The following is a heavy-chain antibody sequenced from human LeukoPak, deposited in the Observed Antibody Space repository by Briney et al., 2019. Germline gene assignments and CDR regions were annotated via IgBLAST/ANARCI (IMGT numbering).Heavy chain of an antibody. Sequence: GASVKVSCKASGYTFTGYYMHWVRQAPGQGLEGMGWINPNSGGTNYAQKFQGRVTMTRDTSISTAYMELSRLRSDDTAVYYCARSKITMIVVVIFDYWGQGTLVTVSS. CDR1: GYTFTGYY. V-gene: IGHV1-2*02. CDR2: INPNSGGT. CDR3: ARSKITMIVVVIFDY. J-gene: IGHJ4*02. D-gene: IGHD3-22*01.